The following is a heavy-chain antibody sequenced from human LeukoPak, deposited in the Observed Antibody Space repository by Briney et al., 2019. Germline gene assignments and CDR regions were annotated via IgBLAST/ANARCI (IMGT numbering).Heavy chain of an antibody. CDR3: ARDPCSGGSCHDAFDI. Sequence: VKVSCKASGGTFSSYAISWVRQAPGQGLEWMGGIIPIFGTANYAQKFQGRVTITADESTSTAYMELSSLRSDDTAVYYCARDPCSGGSCHDAFDIWGQGTTVTVSS. J-gene: IGHJ3*02. CDR2: IIPIFGTA. D-gene: IGHD2-15*01. V-gene: IGHV1-69*13. CDR1: GGTFSSYA.